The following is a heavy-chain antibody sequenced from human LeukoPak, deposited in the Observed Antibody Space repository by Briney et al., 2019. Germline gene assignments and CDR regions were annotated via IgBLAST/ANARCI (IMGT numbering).Heavy chain of an antibody. Sequence: GGSLRLSCAASGFTFSSYSMNWVRQAPGKGLEWVSYISSSSSTIYYADSVKGRFTISRDNAKNSLYLQMNSLRAEDTAVYYCARDSCSSTSCYYYWGQGTLVTVSS. CDR1: GFTFSSYS. CDR2: ISSSSSTI. J-gene: IGHJ4*02. D-gene: IGHD2-2*01. V-gene: IGHV3-48*01. CDR3: ARDSCSSTSCYYY.